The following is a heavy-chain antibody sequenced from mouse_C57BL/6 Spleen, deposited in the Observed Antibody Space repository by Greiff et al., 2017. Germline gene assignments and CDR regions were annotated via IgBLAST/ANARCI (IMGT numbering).Heavy chain of an antibody. D-gene: IGHD2-10*01. Sequence: QVQLQQSGAELAKPGASVKLSCKASGYPFTSYWMHWVKQRPGQGLEWIGYINPSSGYTKYNQKFKDKATLTADKSSRTAYMQLSSLTYEDSAVDYCAREGAYFRGPYYCDYWGQGTTLTVSS. J-gene: IGHJ2*01. V-gene: IGHV1-7*01. CDR1: GYPFTSYW. CDR2: INPSSGYT. CDR3: AREGAYFRGPYYCDY.